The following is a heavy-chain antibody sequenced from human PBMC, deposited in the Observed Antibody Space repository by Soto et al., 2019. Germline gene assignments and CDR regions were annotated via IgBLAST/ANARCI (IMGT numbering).Heavy chain of an antibody. D-gene: IGHD2-2*01. CDR1: GFTFSSYS. Sequence: PGGSLRLSCAASGFTFSSYSMNWVRQAPGKGLEWVSSISSSSSYIYYADSVKGRFTISRDNAKNSLYLEMDSLRPEDTAVYFFAKEGRDSSTSCSRCYGLDVWGQGTPVTVSS. CDR3: AKEGRDSSTSCSRCYGLDV. CDR2: ISSSSSYI. J-gene: IGHJ6*02. V-gene: IGHV3-21*01.